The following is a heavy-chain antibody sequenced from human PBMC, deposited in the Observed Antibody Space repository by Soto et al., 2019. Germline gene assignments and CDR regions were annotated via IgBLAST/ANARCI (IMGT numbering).Heavy chain of an antibody. CDR2: INPNGGST. V-gene: IGHV1-46*01. D-gene: IGHD3-9*01. CDR3: ARAGRYDILTGYFGSAWSQYYFDY. J-gene: IGHJ4*02. CDR1: GYIFINYY. Sequence: ASVKVSCKASGYIFINYYIHWVRQAPGQGLEWMGIINPNGGSTNYAQKFRGRVTMARDTSKNQFSLKLSSVTAADTAVYYCARAGRYDILTGYFGSAWSQYYFDYWGQGTLVTVSS.